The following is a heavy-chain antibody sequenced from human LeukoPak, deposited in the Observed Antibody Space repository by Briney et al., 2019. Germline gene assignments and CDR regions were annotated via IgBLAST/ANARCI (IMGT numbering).Heavy chain of an antibody. CDR2: IYYSGST. Sequence: SQTLSLTCTVSGGFISSGGYYWSWIRQHPGKGLEWIGYIYYSGSTYYNPSLKSRVTISVDTSKNQFSLKLSSVTAADTAVYYCARDGSLTGELDWFDPWGQGTLVTVSS. CDR3: ARDGSLTGELDWFDP. CDR1: GGFISSGGYY. D-gene: IGHD7-27*01. V-gene: IGHV4-31*03. J-gene: IGHJ5*02.